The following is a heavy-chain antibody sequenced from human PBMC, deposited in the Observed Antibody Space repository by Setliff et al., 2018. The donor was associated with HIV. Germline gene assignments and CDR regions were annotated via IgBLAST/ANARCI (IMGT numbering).Heavy chain of an antibody. J-gene: IGHJ4*02. V-gene: IGHV3-48*01. CDR1: GFTFSDYP. Sequence: RLSCAASGFTFSDYPMNWVRQAPGKGLEWVSHIYPASNNIDDTDSVKGRFTISRDNAKNSLYLEMNSLRAEDAAVYYCATDLHWAFDYWGQGSLVTVSS. CDR2: IYPASNNI. D-gene: IGHD7-27*01. CDR3: ATDLHWAFDY.